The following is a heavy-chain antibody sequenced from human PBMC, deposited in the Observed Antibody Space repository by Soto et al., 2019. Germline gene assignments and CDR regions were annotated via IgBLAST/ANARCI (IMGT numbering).Heavy chain of an antibody. Sequence: SETLSLTCTVSGGSLSNYNWNWVRQSAGKGLEWIGRIYSNGKAYYKPSLASRVTLSLDSSQNQFSLTLRSVTTADRALYFCARGVYGAYLDYWGQGIPVTV. CDR2: IYSNGKA. CDR1: GGSLSNYN. CDR3: ARGVYGAYLDY. J-gene: IGHJ4*02. V-gene: IGHV4-4*07. D-gene: IGHD3-10*01.